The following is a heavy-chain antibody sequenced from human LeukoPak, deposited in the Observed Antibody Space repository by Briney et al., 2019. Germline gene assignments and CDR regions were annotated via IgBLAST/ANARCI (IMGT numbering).Heavy chain of an antibody. CDR3: ARDLGQYYDTSDNWFDP. Sequence: GGSLRLSCAASGFTFNRHWMTWVRQAPGKGLEWVANIKQDGSEKYYVDSVKGRFTISRDNAKNTLNLQMNSLRAEDTAVYYCARDLGQYYDTSDNWFDPWGQGTLVTVSS. J-gene: IGHJ5*02. V-gene: IGHV3-7*01. CDR1: GFTFNRHW. D-gene: IGHD3-22*01. CDR2: IKQDGSEK.